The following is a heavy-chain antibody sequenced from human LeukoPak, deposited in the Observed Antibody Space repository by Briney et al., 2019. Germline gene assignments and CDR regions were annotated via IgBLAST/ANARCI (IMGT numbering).Heavy chain of an antibody. Sequence: GGSLRLSCAASGFTFSSYAMNWVRQAPGKGLEWVSAISGSGGSTYYADSVKGRFTISRDNSKNTLYLQMNSLRAEDTAVYYCAKAPNYYDSSGYFDYWGQGTLVTVSS. D-gene: IGHD3-22*01. J-gene: IGHJ4*02. CDR3: AKAPNYYDSSGYFDY. V-gene: IGHV3-23*01. CDR1: GFTFSSYA. CDR2: ISGSGGST.